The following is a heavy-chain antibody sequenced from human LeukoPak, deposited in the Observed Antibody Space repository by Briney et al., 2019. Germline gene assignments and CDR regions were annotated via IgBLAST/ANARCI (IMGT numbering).Heavy chain of an antibody. J-gene: IGHJ6*03. Sequence: SETLSLTCSVSGGSISGYFWSWIRQPPGKELEWIGHMYISGSTNYNPSLKSRVTMSLDTSKSQFSLRLTSVTAADTAVYYCARDSEGWGSAYYYYYMDVWGKGTTVAVSS. D-gene: IGHD3-16*01. V-gene: IGHV4-4*07. CDR2: MYISGST. CDR3: ARDSEGWGSAYYYYYMDV. CDR1: GGSISGYF.